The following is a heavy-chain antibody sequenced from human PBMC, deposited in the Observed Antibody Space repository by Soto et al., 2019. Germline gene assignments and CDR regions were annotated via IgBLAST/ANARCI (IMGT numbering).Heavy chain of an antibody. Sequence: ASVKVSCKASGGTFSTYGISWVRQAPGQGLEWMGWISAYNGNTNYAQKLQGRVTMTTDTSTSTAYMELRSLRSDDTAVYYCAREHAYYYDSSGYPGGRWFDPWGQGTLVTVSS. CDR2: ISAYNGNT. D-gene: IGHD3-22*01. V-gene: IGHV1-18*01. CDR1: GGTFSTYG. CDR3: AREHAYYYDSSGYPGGRWFDP. J-gene: IGHJ5*02.